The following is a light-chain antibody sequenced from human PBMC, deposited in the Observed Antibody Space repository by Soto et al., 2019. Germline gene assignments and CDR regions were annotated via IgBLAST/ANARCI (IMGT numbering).Light chain of an antibody. CDR3: QQYYTNALT. V-gene: IGKV4-1*01. Sequence: DIVMTQSPDSLAVSLGERATINCKSSQSVLYSSNNKNYLAWYQQKAGQPPKLLIYWASTRESGVPDRFSGRGSGTDFTLTISSLQAEDGAVYYCQQYYTNALTFGGGTKVGVK. J-gene: IGKJ4*01. CDR1: QSVLYSSNNKNY. CDR2: WAS.